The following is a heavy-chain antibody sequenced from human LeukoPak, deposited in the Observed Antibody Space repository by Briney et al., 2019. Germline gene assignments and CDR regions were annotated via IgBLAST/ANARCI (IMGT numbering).Heavy chain of an antibody. J-gene: IGHJ4*02. CDR3: ARESYSSSYLFDF. V-gene: IGHV4-4*07. CDR1: VGSISSYY. D-gene: IGHD6-6*01. Sequence: PSETLSLTCTVSVGSISSYYWSWIRQPAGKGLEWIGRIYTSGSTNYNPSLKSRVTMSVDTSKNQISLKVNSVTAADTAVYYCARESYSSSYLFDFWGQGTLVTVSS. CDR2: IYTSGST.